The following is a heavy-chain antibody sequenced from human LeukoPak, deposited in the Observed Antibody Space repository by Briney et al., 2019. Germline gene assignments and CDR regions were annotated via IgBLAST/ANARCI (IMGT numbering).Heavy chain of an antibody. V-gene: IGHV3-15*01. CDR1: GFTFSNAW. D-gene: IGHD3-22*01. J-gene: IGHJ4*02. CDR3: TTGSYDSSGYYQELDY. Sequence: GGSLRLSCAASGFTFSNAWMSSVRQAPGKGLEWVGRIKSKTDGGTTDYAAPVKGRFTISRDDSKNTLYLQMNSLKTEDTAVYYCTTGSYDSSGYYQELDYWGQGALVTVSS. CDR2: IKSKTDGGTT.